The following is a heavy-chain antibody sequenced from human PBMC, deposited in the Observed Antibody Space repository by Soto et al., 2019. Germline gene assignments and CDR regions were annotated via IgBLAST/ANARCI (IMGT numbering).Heavy chain of an antibody. CDR2: ILADFNT. J-gene: IGHJ4*02. V-gene: IGHV3-23*03. Sequence: EVQLLESGGGLVQPGGSLTLSCAASGFTFSDYTMTWVRQAPGKVLECISVILADFNTYYAGSVRGRFTISRDNSKNTLYLHMDYLRAEDTAVYYCVRRVEGYFDYWGQGALVTVSS. CDR1: GFTFSDYT. CDR3: VRRVEGYFDY.